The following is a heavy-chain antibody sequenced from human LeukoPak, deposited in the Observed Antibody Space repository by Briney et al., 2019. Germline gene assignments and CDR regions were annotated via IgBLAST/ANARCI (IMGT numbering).Heavy chain of an antibody. Sequence: GGSLRLSCAASGFTFSSYSMNWVRQAPGKGLEWVSYISGSSSTIYYADSVKGRFTISRDNAKNSLYLQMNSLRAEDTAVYYCARGGYYFDYWGQGTLVTVSS. J-gene: IGHJ4*02. CDR2: ISGSSSTI. CDR3: ARGGYYFDY. CDR1: GFTFSSYS. V-gene: IGHV3-48*01. D-gene: IGHD3-16*01.